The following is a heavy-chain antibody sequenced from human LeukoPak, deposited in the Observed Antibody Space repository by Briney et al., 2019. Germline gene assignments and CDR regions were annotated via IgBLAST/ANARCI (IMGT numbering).Heavy chain of an antibody. CDR3: ARGVLFWRHFDY. V-gene: IGHV4-34*01. J-gene: IGHJ4*02. CDR1: GGSFSGYY. CDR2: INHSGST. Sequence: SETLSLTCAVYGGSFSGYYWSWIRQPPGKGLEWIGEINHSGSTNYNPSLKSRVTISVDTSKNQFSLKLSSVTAADTAVYYCARGVLFWRHFDYWGQGTLVTVSS. D-gene: IGHD2-8*02.